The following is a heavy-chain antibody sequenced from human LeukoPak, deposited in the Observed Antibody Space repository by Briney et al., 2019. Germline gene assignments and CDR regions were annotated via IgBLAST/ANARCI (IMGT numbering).Heavy chain of an antibody. CDR1: GGSISSGDYY. Sequence: SETLSLTCTVSGGSISSGDYYWSWIPQPPGQGLEWIGYIYYSGSTYYNPSLKSRVTISVDTSKNQFSLKLSSVTAADTAVYYCARALDYYDSSEKGAFDIWGQGTMVTVSS. J-gene: IGHJ3*02. V-gene: IGHV4-30-4*01. CDR3: ARALDYYDSSEKGAFDI. CDR2: IYYSGST. D-gene: IGHD3-22*01.